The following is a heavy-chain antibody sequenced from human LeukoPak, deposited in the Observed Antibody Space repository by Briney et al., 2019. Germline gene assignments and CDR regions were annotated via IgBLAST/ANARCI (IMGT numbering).Heavy chain of an antibody. V-gene: IGHV1-2*02. CDR1: EYTFTGYY. Sequence: ASVKVSCKASEYTFTGYYMHWVRQAPGQGLEWMGWINPNSGGTNYAQKFQGRVTMTRDTSISTAYMELSRLRSDDTAVYYCARLVDTAMVYHFDYWGQGTLVTVSS. CDR3: ARLVDTAMVYHFDY. D-gene: IGHD5-18*01. CDR2: INPNSGGT. J-gene: IGHJ4*02.